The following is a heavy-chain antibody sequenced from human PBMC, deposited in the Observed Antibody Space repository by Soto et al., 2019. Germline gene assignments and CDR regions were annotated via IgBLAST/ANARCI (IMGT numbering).Heavy chain of an antibody. CDR3: ARPSGGYGDYALSLKY. Sequence: QVQLLQSGAEVKKPGASVKVSCKASGYTCTGYGLPCVRQAPGQGLEWMGWISAYNGNTLYAQKFQDRLTMTTDTSTSTAYMELRSLRSDDTAVYFCARPSGGYGDYALSLKYWGQGTLVTVSS. CDR2: ISAYNGNT. CDR1: GYTCTGYG. V-gene: IGHV1-18*01. D-gene: IGHD4-17*01. J-gene: IGHJ4*02.